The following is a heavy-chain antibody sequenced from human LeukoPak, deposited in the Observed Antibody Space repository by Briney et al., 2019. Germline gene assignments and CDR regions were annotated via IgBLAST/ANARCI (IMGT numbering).Heavy chain of an antibody. CDR1: GGSISRYY. V-gene: IGHV4-59*12. D-gene: IGHD3-10*01. J-gene: IGHJ4*02. CDR2: IYYSGST. CDR3: AREYGSGSRALDY. Sequence: SETLSLTCTVSGGSISRYYWSWIRQPPGKGLEWIGYIYYSGSTNYSPSLKSRVTMSVDTSKDQFSLKLNSVTAADTAVYYCAREYGSGSRALDYWGQGTLVTVSS.